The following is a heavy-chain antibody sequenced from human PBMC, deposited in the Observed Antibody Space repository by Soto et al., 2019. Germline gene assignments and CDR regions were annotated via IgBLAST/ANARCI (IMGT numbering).Heavy chain of an antibody. J-gene: IGHJ2*01. CDR2: ISGSGGST. Sequence: VQLLESGGGLVQPGGSLRLSCAASGFTFNSYAMNWVRQAPGKGLEWVLVISGSGGSTYYADSVKGRFTISRDNSKNTLYLQMSSMRAEDTAVYYCAKRTVGWYVDLRGRGTLGTVSS. V-gene: IGHV3-23*01. CDR1: GFTFNSYA. D-gene: IGHD4-17*01. CDR3: AKRTVGWYVDL.